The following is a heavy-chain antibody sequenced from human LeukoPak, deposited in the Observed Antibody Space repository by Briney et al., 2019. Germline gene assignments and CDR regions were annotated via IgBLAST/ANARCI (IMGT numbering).Heavy chain of an antibody. D-gene: IGHD6-13*01. J-gene: IGHJ4*02. V-gene: IGHV4-4*07. CDR2: IYSTGST. CDR1: GGSISSYY. CDR3: ARQIASAGTAGFDL. Sequence: PSETLSLTCTVSGGSISSYYWSWIRQPAGKELEWIGRIYSTGSTNYNPSLKSRVTMSVDTSKNQFSLRLRSVTAADTAVYYCARQIASAGTAGFDLWGQGALVTVSS.